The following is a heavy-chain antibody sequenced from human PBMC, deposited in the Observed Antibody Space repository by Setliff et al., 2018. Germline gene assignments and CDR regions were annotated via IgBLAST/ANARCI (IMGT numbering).Heavy chain of an antibody. CDR3: RVWVTMIEVDS. Sequence: SETLSLTCSVSGGSISSGSYYWGWIRQSPGKGLEWIGSMYYSGSTYYNPSLKGRVTMSVDTSKNQFSLKLTSVTAADTAVYYCRVWVTMIEVDSWAQGTLVTVSS. D-gene: IGHD3-22*01. CDR1: GGSISSGSYY. J-gene: IGHJ4*02. V-gene: IGHV4-39*07. CDR2: MYYSGST.